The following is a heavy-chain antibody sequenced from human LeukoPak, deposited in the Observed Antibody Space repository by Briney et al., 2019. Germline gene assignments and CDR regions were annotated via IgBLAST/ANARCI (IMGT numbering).Heavy chain of an antibody. CDR3: ARACSGYSSGLNYYYYMDV. J-gene: IGHJ6*03. Sequence: PSETLSLTCTVSGGSISRSGYYWGWIRQTPGKGLEWIGSIYYSGSTYYNPSLKSRVTISVDTSKNQFSLKLSSVTAADTAVYYCARACSGYSSGLNYYYYMDVWGKGTTVTISS. CDR2: IYYSGST. CDR1: GGSISRSGYY. V-gene: IGHV4-39*07. D-gene: IGHD6-19*01.